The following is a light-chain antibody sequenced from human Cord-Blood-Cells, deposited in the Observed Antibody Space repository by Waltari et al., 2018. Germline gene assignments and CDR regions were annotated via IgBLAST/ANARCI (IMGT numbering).Light chain of an antibody. CDR3: QQRSNWPPLT. J-gene: IGKJ4*01. CDR1: QSVSSY. CDR2: DTS. V-gene: IGKV3-11*01. Sequence: EIVLTQSPAPLPFPSGERATLSCRASQSVSSYLALYQQKPGQAPRLLIQDTSNRATGIPARFSGSGSGTDFTLTISSLEPEDFAVYYCQQRSNWPPLTFGGGTKVEIK.